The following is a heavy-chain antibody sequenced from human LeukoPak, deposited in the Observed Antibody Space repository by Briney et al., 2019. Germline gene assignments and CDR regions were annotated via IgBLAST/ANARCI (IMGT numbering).Heavy chain of an antibody. CDR1: GFTTNTYA. V-gene: IGHV3-23*01. CDR2: ISGSGGRT. CDR3: AKEYYYGSGTYYNVDY. J-gene: IGHJ4*02. D-gene: IGHD3-10*01. Sequence: GSSLLLSCASSGFTTNTYAMSLVRQTPGNSLHTLSYISGSGGRTYYADSEKGRFTLSRDNSKNTLYLQMNSLRAEDTAVYYCAKEYYYGSGTYYNVDYWGQGTLVTVSS.